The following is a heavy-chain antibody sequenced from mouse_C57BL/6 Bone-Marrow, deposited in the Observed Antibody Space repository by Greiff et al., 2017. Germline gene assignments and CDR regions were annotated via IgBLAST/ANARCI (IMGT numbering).Heavy chain of an antibody. D-gene: IGHD1-1*01. J-gene: IGHJ2*01. CDR3: ARSGYYGSSPYYFDY. CDR1: GYSFTDYY. Sequence: EVQLQQSGPELVKPGASVKISCKASGYSFTDYYMNWVKQSNGQGLEWIGVIYPNYGTTSYNQKFKGKATLTVDQSSSTAYMQLNSLTSEDSAVYYCARSGYYGSSPYYFDYWGQGTTLTVSS. V-gene: IGHV1-39*01. CDR2: IYPNYGTT.